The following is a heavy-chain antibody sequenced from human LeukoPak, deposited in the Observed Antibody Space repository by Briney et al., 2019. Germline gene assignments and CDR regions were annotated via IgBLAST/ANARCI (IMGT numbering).Heavy chain of an antibody. V-gene: IGHV3-23*01. D-gene: IGHD6-6*01. J-gene: IGHJ6*02. CDR3: AKDLASQLGRGFYYYYGMDV. CDR2: ISGSGGST. Sequence: GGSLRLSCAASGFTFSSYAMSWVRQAPGKGLERVSAISGSGGSTYYADSVKGRFTISRDNSKNTLYLQMNSLRAEDTAVYYCAKDLASQLGRGFYYYYGMDVWGQGTTVTVSS. CDR1: GFTFSSYA.